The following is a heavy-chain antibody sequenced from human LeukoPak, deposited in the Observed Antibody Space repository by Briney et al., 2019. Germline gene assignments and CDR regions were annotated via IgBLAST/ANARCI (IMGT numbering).Heavy chain of an antibody. CDR3: AKDRVGIVGATDAFDI. Sequence: GGSLRFSCAAAGFTFSSYAVSWVRQAPGKGLEWVSAISGSGGSTYYADSVKGRFTISRDNSKNTLYLQMNSLRAEDTAVYYCAKDRVGIVGATDAFDIWGQGTMVTVSS. D-gene: IGHD1-26*01. CDR2: ISGSGGST. CDR1: GFTFSSYA. J-gene: IGHJ3*02. V-gene: IGHV3-23*01.